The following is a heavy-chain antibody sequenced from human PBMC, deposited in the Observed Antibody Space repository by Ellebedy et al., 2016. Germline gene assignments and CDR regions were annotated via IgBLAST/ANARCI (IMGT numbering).Heavy chain of an antibody. Sequence: DSVKVSCXASGYTFTSYYMHWVRQAPGQGLEWMGIINPSGGSTSYAQKFQGRVTMTRDTSTSTVYMELSSLRSEDTAVYYCARSVGAAGTLRYYYGMDVWGQGTTVTVSS. CDR2: INPSGGST. CDR1: GYTFTSYY. V-gene: IGHV1-46*01. D-gene: IGHD6-13*01. CDR3: ARSVGAAGTLRYYYGMDV. J-gene: IGHJ6*02.